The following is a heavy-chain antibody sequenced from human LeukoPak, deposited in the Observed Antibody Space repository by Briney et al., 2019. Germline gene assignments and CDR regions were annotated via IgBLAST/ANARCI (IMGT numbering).Heavy chain of an antibody. CDR3: ARVYDFWSGYFYYYYMDV. CDR2: MFYSGIT. V-gene: IGHV4-59*08. Sequence: PSATLSLTCSVSGGSVSSYYWSWIRQPPGKGLEWIGFMFYSGITYYSPSLEGRVTISVDTSKNQFSLKLTSVTAADTAVYYCARVYDFWSGYFYYYYMDVWGKGTTVTVSS. J-gene: IGHJ6*03. CDR1: GGSVSSYY. D-gene: IGHD3-3*01.